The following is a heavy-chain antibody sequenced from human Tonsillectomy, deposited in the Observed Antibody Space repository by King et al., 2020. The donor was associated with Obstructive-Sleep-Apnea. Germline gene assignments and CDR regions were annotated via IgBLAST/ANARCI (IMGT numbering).Heavy chain of an antibody. CDR1: GFTFTYYDYY. CDR2: ISSTGTYK. Sequence: VQLVESGGGVVKPGGFLRLSCAASGFTFTYYDYYISWFRQAPVKGLELVAYISSTGTYKKYVDPLNGRFTISRDNAANSVYLQMNSLGADDTALYFCARESGDWLVDSWGQGTLVIVSS. D-gene: IGHD6-19*01. V-gene: IGHV3-11*06. J-gene: IGHJ4*02. CDR3: ARESGDWLVDS.